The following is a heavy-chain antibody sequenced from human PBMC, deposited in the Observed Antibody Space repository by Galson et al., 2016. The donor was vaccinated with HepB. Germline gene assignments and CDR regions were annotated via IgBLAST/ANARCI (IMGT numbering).Heavy chain of an antibody. CDR2: IYYSGST. V-gene: IGHV4-59*01. D-gene: IGHD1-26*01. CDR1: GGSISHYY. CDR3: ARGSTTLLYY. J-gene: IGHJ4*02. Sequence: SETLSLTCTVSGGSISHYYWSWIRQHPGRGLEWVGYIYYSGSTNYNPSLKSRVTISLDTSKNQFSLRLSSVTAADTAVYYCARGSTTLLYYWGQGTLVTVSS.